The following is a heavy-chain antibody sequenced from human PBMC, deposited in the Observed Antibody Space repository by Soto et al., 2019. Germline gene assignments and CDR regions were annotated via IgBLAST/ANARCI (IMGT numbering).Heavy chain of an antibody. V-gene: IGHV4-59*01. CDR1: AGKTRRES. Sequence: SAGKTRRESCIRCRLRPGKKLEWIGYIYYSGSTNSNPSLKSRVTISVDTSKNQFYLKLSSVTAADTAVYYCVFYCECSYGAVIYVCSQRTSVTVS. D-gene: IGHD5-18*01. J-gene: IGHJ6*02. CDR3: VFYCECSYGAVIYV. CDR2: IYYSGST.